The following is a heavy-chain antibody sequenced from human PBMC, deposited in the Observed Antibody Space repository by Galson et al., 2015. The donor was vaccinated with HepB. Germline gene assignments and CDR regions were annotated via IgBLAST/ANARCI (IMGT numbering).Heavy chain of an antibody. Sequence: SVKVSCKASGYSFSTYSITWVRQAPGQGLEWMGWISPYNRNTDYSRKFQGRVTMTTDIFTSTAYMELRSLRSDDTAVYYCARGALVAVVGATQNNWFDPWGQGTLVTVSS. J-gene: IGHJ5*02. CDR3: ARGALVAVVGATQNNWFDP. CDR1: GYSFSTYS. V-gene: IGHV1-18*01. D-gene: IGHD2-15*01. CDR2: ISPYNRNT.